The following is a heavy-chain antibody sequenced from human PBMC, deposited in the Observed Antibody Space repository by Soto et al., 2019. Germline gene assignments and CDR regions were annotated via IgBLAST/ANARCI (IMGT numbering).Heavy chain of an antibody. J-gene: IGHJ4*02. V-gene: IGHV3-30*18. CDR3: AKDQASGQGSFDS. CDR1: GFTFNIYG. Sequence: GGSLRLSCAASGFTFNIYGMHWVRQAPDKGLEWVALISYDGGNQYYADSVRGRFTISRDNSKNTLFLQMNSLRADDTAVYYCAKDQASGQGSFDSWGQGTLVTVSS. CDR2: ISYDGGNQ.